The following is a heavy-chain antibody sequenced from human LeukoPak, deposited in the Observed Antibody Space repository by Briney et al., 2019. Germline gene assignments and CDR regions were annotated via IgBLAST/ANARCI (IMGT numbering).Heavy chain of an antibody. J-gene: IGHJ4*02. CDR2: TTGSGGST. D-gene: IGHD3-10*01. Sequence: GGSLRLSCAASGFIFSNYAMYWVRQAPGKGLEWVSATTGSGGSTFYADSVKGRFTISKDNSRNSLHLQMNSLRAEDTAVYFCARDLYYGSGSSGHWGQGTLVTVSS. CDR1: GFIFSNYA. CDR3: ARDLYYGSGSSGH. V-gene: IGHV3-23*01.